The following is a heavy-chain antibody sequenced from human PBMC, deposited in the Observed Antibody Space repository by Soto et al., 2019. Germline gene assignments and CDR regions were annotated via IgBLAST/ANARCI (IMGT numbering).Heavy chain of an antibody. J-gene: IGHJ3*02. CDR3: ARQSFARHGAAFDS. CDR1: GYSSTSYW. CDR2: IDPSDSYT. D-gene: IGHD1-26*01. V-gene: IGHV5-10-1*01. Sequence: GEALKICKKGSGYSSTSYWISGVRQMPGKGQERMGRIDPSDSYTNYSPSFQGHVTISADKSISTAYLQWSSLKASDTAMYYCARQSFARHGAAFDSSAQGKMVTVSS.